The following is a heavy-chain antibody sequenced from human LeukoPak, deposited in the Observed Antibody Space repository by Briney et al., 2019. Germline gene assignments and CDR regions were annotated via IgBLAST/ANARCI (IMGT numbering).Heavy chain of an antibody. D-gene: IGHD1-1*01. J-gene: IGHJ4*02. CDR2: IYYSGDT. CDR3: ARVTDWNDFDY. Sequence: PSETLSLTCTVSRDSLSGYSWSWIRQSPGGGLEWIGYIYYSGDTAYNPSLRSRVTISVDTSKNQLSLKLTSLTAADTAVYYCARVTDWNDFDYWGQGTLVTVSS. CDR1: RDSLSGYS. V-gene: IGHV4-59*01.